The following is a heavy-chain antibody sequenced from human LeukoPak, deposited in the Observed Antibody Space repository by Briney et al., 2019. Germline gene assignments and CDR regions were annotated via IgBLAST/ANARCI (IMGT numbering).Heavy chain of an antibody. CDR2: IKDDGSAK. CDR3: ARRGSLDI. Sequence: PGGSLRLSCVVSGFSFSNYWMSWVRQGPGKSLECVANIKDDGSAKYYVDSVRGRFTVYRDNAINTLYLQMNNLRIEDTAVYYCARRGSLDIWGQGTLVTVSS. CDR1: GFSFSNYW. J-gene: IGHJ4*02. D-gene: IGHD3-10*01. V-gene: IGHV3-7*03.